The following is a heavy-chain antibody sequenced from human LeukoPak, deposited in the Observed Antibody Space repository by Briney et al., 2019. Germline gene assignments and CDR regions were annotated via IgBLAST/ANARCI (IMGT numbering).Heavy chain of an antibody. V-gene: IGHV1-18*01. D-gene: IGHD6-13*01. CDR3: ARDEYGGWQQLPQDDAFDI. Sequence: ASVKVSCKASGYTFTSYGISWVRQAPGQGLEWMGWISAYNGNTNYAQKLQGRVTMTTDTSTSTAYMELRSLRSEDTAVYYCARDEYGGWQQLPQDDAFDIWGQGTMVTVSS. J-gene: IGHJ3*02. CDR1: GYTFTSYG. CDR2: ISAYNGNT.